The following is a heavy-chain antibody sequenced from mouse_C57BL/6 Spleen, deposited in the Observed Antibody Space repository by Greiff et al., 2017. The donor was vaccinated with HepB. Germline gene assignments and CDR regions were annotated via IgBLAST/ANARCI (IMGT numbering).Heavy chain of an antibody. D-gene: IGHD1-1*01. Sequence: EVQGVESGGGLVKPGGSLKLSCAASGFTFSSYAMSWVRQTPEKRLEWVATISDGGSYTYYPDNVKGRFTISRDNAKNNLYLQMSHLKSEDTAMYYCAREGGSSYLYYFDYWGQGTTLTVSS. J-gene: IGHJ2*01. V-gene: IGHV5-4*01. CDR1: GFTFSSYA. CDR2: ISDGGSYT. CDR3: AREGGSSYLYYFDY.